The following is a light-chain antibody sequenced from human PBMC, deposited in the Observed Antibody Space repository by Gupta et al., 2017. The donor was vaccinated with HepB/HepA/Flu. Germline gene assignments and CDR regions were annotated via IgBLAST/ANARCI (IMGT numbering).Light chain of an antibody. CDR3: CSYAGNNTLI. CDR2: EVS. J-gene: IGLJ2*01. CDR1: SSDVGTYKF. V-gene: IGLV2-23*02. Sequence: QSALTQPASVSGSPGQSITLSCTGTSSDVGTYKFVSWYQQYPGKAPKFMIYEVSKRPSGVSDRFSGSKSGNTASLTISGLRAEDEADYYCCSYAGNNTLIFGGGTKLSVL.